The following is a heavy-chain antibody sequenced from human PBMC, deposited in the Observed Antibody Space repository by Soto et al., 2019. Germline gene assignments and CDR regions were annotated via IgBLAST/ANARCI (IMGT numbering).Heavy chain of an antibody. V-gene: IGHV1-8*01. CDR2: MNPNSGNT. CDR1: GYTFTSYD. Sequence: ASVKVSCKASGYTFTSYDINWVRQATGQGLEWMGWMNPNSGNTGYAQKFQGRVTMTRNTSISTAYMELSSLRSEDTAVYYCEASRGGSSWLYYYYYYGMDVWGKGTTVTVSS. J-gene: IGHJ6*04. D-gene: IGHD6-13*01. CDR3: EASRGGSSWLYYYYYYGMDV.